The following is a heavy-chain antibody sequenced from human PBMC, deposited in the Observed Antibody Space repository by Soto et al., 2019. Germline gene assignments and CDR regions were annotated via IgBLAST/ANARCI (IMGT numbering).Heavy chain of an antibody. Sequence: QLVEPGGGLIQPGTSLTLSCAASGFSVSRNYMTWVRQAPGKGLEWVSFVYSGGATFYADSVKGRFILSRDDSQNTMYLQMNSLRAEDTAVYYCARVPGRLWGRGTLVTVAS. J-gene: IGHJ4*02. CDR2: VYSGGAT. CDR3: ARVPGRL. D-gene: IGHD3-10*01. V-gene: IGHV3-53*01. CDR1: GFSVSRNY.